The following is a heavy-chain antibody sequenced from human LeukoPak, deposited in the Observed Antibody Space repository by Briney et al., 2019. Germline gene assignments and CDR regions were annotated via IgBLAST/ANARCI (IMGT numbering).Heavy chain of an antibody. J-gene: IGHJ4*02. CDR1: GGSFSCYY. CDR3: ARGESWVAALPHFDY. CDR2: INHSGST. D-gene: IGHD2-15*01. V-gene: IGHV4-34*01. Sequence: SETLSLTCAVYGGSFSCYYWSWIRQPPGKGLEWIGEINHSGSTNYNPSLKSRVTISVDTSKNQFSLKLSSVTAADTAVYYCARGESWVAALPHFDYWGQGTLVTVSS.